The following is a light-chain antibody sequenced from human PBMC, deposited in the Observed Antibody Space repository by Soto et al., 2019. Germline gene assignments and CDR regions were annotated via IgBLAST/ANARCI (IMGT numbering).Light chain of an antibody. Sequence: QSALTQPASVSGSPGQSITISCNGSGSDIGGSKYVAWYQQHPGKVPKLLIYDVNNRPTGVSDRFSGSKSGNQASLTISGLQAEDEAEYYCCSSTSSTSLIFGGGTQLTVL. CDR2: DVN. CDR3: CSSTSSTSLI. CDR1: GSDIGGSKY. J-gene: IGLJ7*01. V-gene: IGLV2-14*01.